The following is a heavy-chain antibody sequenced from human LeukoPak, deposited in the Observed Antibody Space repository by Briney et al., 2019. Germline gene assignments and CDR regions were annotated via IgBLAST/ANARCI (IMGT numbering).Heavy chain of an antibody. Sequence: ASVTVSCMASGYTFTNYYIHWVGQAPGQGLEWMGWINSNRVGTNYAQKFQGRVTMTRDTSISTAYMELRSVRSDDTAVYYCARDHGDDAFDIWGPGTMVTVSS. CDR1: GYTFTNYY. CDR3: ARDHGDDAFDI. D-gene: IGHD3-3*01. CDR2: INSNRVGT. V-gene: IGHV1-2*02. J-gene: IGHJ3*02.